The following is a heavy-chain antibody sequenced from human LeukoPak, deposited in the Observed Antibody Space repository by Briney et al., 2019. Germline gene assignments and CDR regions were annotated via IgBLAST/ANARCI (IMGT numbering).Heavy chain of an antibody. CDR2: IWYDGSNK. CDR3: AKDYQLLVSTYYFDY. CDR1: GFTFSSYG. V-gene: IGHV3-33*06. J-gene: IGHJ4*02. D-gene: IGHD2-2*01. Sequence: GGSLRLSCAASGFTFSSYGMHWVRQAPGKGLEWVAVIWYDGSNKYYADSVKGRFTISRDNSKNTLYLQMNSLRAEDTAVYYCAKDYQLLVSTYYFDYWGQGTLVTVSS.